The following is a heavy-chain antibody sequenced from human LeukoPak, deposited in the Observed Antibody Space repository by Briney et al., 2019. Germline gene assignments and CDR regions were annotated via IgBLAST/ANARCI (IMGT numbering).Heavy chain of an antibody. Sequence: SETLSLTCAVYGGSFSSYYWSWIRQPPGKGLEWIGYIFYSGSTNYNPSLKSRVTISVDTSKNQFSLKLSSVTAADTAVYYCFSRTTANYYYYYMDVWGKGTTVTVSS. V-gene: IGHV4-59*12. CDR3: FSRTTANYYYYYMDV. CDR1: GGSFSSYY. D-gene: IGHD4-11*01. CDR2: IFYSGST. J-gene: IGHJ6*03.